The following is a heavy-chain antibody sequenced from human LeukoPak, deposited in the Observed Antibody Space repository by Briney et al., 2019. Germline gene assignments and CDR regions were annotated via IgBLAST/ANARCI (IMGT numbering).Heavy chain of an antibody. CDR2: ISYDGSNK. D-gene: IGHD1-26*01. Sequence: GGSLRLSCAASGFTFSSYGMHWVRQATGKGLEWVAVISYDGSNKYYADSVKGRFTISRDNSKNTLYLQMNSLRAEDTAVYYCSSGSYWPSDDAFDIWGQGTMVTVSS. V-gene: IGHV3-30*03. CDR1: GFTFSSYG. CDR3: SSGSYWPSDDAFDI. J-gene: IGHJ3*02.